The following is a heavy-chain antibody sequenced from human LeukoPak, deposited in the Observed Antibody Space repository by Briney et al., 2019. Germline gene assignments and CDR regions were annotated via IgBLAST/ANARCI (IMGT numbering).Heavy chain of an antibody. D-gene: IGHD3-10*01. J-gene: IGHJ4*02. V-gene: IGHV3-23*01. Sequence: GGSLRLSCAASGFTFSSYAMSWVRQAPGKGLEWASGISGSGGRTYYADSVKGRFTISRDNSKNTLYLQMNSLRVDDTAVYYCAKDLWFGEFAPDYWGQGALVTVSS. CDR1: GFTFSSYA. CDR2: ISGSGGRT. CDR3: AKDLWFGEFAPDY.